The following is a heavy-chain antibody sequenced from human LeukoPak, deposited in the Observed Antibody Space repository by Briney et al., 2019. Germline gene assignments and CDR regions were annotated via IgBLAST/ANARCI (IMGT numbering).Heavy chain of an antibody. Sequence: PGGSLRLSCTASQFTLSNYWMHWVRQTPGKGLVWVSFINSDASTTAYADSVKGRFTLSRDTAKNTLYLQINSLRVEDTAVYYCARDMNVDTAMDIWGQGTLVTVSS. J-gene: IGHJ3*02. CDR2: INSDASTT. V-gene: IGHV3-74*01. D-gene: IGHD5-18*01. CDR3: ARDMNVDTAMDI. CDR1: QFTLSNYW.